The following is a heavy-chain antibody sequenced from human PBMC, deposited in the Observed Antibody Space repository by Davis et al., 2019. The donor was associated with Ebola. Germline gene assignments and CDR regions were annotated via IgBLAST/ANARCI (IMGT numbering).Heavy chain of an antibody. J-gene: IGHJ5*02. D-gene: IGHD3-16*01. CDR2: IIPVLDIT. CDR1: GFTFSSYA. CDR3: ARDRTGDLGEFLDT. Sequence: KISCAASGFTFSSYAMHWVRQSPGQGLEWLGKIIPVLDITYYAQKFQGRVTITADKSTTTVYMDVNSLKSEDTAVYYCARDRTGDLGEFLDTWGQGTLVSVSS. V-gene: IGHV1-69*04.